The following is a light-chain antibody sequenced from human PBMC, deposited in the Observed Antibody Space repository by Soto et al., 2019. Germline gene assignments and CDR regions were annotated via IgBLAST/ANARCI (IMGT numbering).Light chain of an antibody. V-gene: IGKV1-5*03. CDR3: QQYKSYSWT. CDR2: KAS. Sequence: DIQMTQSPSTLSASVGDRVTITCRASQSISSWLAWYQQQPGKAPKLLIYKASSLESGVPSRFSGSGSGTEFTLTISSLQPDDFGTYYCQQYKSYSWTFGQGTAVEIK. CDR1: QSISSW. J-gene: IGKJ1*01.